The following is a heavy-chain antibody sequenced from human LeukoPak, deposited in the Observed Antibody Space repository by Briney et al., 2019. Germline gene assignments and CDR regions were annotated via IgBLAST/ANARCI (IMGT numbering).Heavy chain of an antibody. V-gene: IGHV4-39*07. CDR3: ARTTPPPDSNGIDY. CDR2: INHSGST. D-gene: IGHD1-1*01. Sequence: PSETLSLTCTLSGGSISSSGYYWSWIRQPPGKGLEWIGEINHSGSTNYDPSLKSRVTISVDTSKNQFSLKLSSVTAADTAVYYCARTTPPPDSNGIDYWGQGTLVTVSS. CDR1: GGSISSSGYY. J-gene: IGHJ4*02.